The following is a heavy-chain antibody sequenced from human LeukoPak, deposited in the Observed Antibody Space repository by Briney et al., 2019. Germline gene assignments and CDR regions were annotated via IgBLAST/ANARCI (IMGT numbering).Heavy chain of an antibody. Sequence: ASVKVSCKASGYTFTSYYMHLVRQAPGQGLEWMGIINPSGGSTSYAQKFQGRVTMTRGMSTSTVYMELSSLRSEDTAVYYCARDQLSIVGASYFDYWGQGTLVTVSS. CDR2: INPSGGST. V-gene: IGHV1-46*01. CDR1: GYTFTSYY. J-gene: IGHJ4*02. D-gene: IGHD1-26*01. CDR3: ARDQLSIVGASYFDY.